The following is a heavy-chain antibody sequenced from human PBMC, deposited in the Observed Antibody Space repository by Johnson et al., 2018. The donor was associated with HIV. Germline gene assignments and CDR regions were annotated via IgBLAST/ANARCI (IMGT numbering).Heavy chain of an antibody. V-gene: IGHV3-30-3*01. D-gene: IGHD5-24*01. J-gene: IGHJ3*02. CDR2: ISYDGSNK. CDR1: GFTFSSYA. CDR3: ARDVRWLPDAFDI. Sequence: QVQLVESGGGVVQPGRSLRLSCAASGFTFSSYAVHWVRQAPGKGLEWVAIISYDGSNKYYADSVKGRFTISRDNSKDTLYLQMNSLRAEDTAVYYCARDVRWLPDAFDIWGQGTMVTVSS.